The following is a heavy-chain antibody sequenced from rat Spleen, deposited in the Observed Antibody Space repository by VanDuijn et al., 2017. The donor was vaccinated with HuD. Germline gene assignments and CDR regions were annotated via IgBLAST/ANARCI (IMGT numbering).Heavy chain of an antibody. V-gene: IGHV5S13*01. D-gene: IGHD1-10*01. CDR3: AKDKGEYNNLFDY. Sequence: EVQLVESGGGLVQPGRSLKLSCAASGFTFSNYAMAWVRQAPAKGLEWVATISTGGGDTYYRDSVKGRFTISRDNAKTTLYLQMDSLRSEDTATYYCAKDKGEYNNLFDYWGQGVMVTVTS. J-gene: IGHJ2*01. CDR1: GFTFSNYA. CDR2: ISTGGGDT.